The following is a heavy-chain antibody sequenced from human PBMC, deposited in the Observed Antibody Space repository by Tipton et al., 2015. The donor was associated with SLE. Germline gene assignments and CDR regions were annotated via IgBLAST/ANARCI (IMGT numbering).Heavy chain of an antibody. V-gene: IGHV4-39*07. CDR1: GGSISSSSYY. CDR2: IYHSGST. Sequence: TLSLTCTVSGGSISSSSYYWGWIRQPPGKGLEWIGSIYHSGSTYYNPSLRSRVTTSVDRSKNQFSLKLSSVTAADTAVYYCASRGVPDAFDIWGQGTMVTVSS. CDR3: ASRGVPDAFDI. J-gene: IGHJ3*02. D-gene: IGHD3-10*01.